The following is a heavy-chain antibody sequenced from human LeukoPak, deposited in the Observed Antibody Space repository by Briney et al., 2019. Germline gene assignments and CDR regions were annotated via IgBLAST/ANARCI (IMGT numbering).Heavy chain of an antibody. D-gene: IGHD4-17*01. Sequence: GRSLRLSCAASGFTFSTYVMHWVRQAPGKGLGWVAVIWYDGSKKDYADSVKGRFTISRDNSKNTLYLQMNSLRAGDTAVYYCAREMNYGDYFDCWGQGTLVTVSS. V-gene: IGHV3-33*01. CDR1: GFTFSTYV. CDR3: AREMNYGDYFDC. J-gene: IGHJ4*02. CDR2: IWYDGSKK.